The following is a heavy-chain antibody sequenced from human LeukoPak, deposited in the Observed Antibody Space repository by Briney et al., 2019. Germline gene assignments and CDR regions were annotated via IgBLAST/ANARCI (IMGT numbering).Heavy chain of an antibody. CDR3: ARGSAYSNYGAYYYYYMDV. D-gene: IGHD4-11*01. J-gene: IGHJ6*03. V-gene: IGHV1-8*01. Sequence: ASVKVSCKASGYTFTSHDINWVRQATGQGLEWMGWMNPNSGNTGYAQKFQGRVTITRNTSISTAYMELSSLRSEDTAVYYCARGSAYSNYGAYYYYYMDVWDKGTTVTVSS. CDR2: MNPNSGNT. CDR1: GYTFTSHD.